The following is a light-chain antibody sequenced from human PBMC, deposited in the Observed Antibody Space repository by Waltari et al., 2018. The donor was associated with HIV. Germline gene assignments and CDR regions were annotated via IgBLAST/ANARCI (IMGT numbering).Light chain of an antibody. CDR1: SRDVAGYNY. V-gene: IGLV2-14*01. CDR3: SSYTSSSTPWV. Sequence: QSALTQPASVSGSPGQSITISCPGTSRDVAGYNYVSWYQQHPGKAPKLMIYEVSNRPSGVSNRFSGSKSGNTASLTISGLQAEDEADYYCSSYTSSSTPWVFGGGTKLTVL. J-gene: IGLJ3*02. CDR2: EVS.